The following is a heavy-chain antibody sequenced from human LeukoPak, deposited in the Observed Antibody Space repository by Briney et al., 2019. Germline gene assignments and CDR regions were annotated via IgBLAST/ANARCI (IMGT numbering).Heavy chain of an antibody. V-gene: IGHV1-46*01. D-gene: IGHD2-15*01. J-gene: IGHJ6*03. CDR1: GYTFTSYY. Sequence: ASVKVSCKASGYTFTSYYMHWVRQAPGQGLEWMGIINPSGGSTSYAQKFQGRVTMTRDTSTSTVYMELSSLRSEDTAVYYCARVARWVDCSGGSCYRHYYMDVWGKGTTVTISS. CDR2: INPSGGST. CDR3: ARVARWVDCSGGSCYRHYYMDV.